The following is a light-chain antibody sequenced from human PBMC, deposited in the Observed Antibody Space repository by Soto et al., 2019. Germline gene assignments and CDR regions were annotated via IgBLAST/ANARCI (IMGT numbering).Light chain of an antibody. Sequence: DIVLTQSPGTLSLSPGERATLSCRASQSVSSNYLAWYQQKPGQAPRLLVYGASIRATGIPDRFSGSASGKDLPLTIRRVEPEDSAVYYCQHYGSSPFTFGHGTRVDIK. J-gene: IGKJ3*01. CDR2: GAS. V-gene: IGKV3-20*01. CDR1: QSVSSNY. CDR3: QHYGSSPFT.